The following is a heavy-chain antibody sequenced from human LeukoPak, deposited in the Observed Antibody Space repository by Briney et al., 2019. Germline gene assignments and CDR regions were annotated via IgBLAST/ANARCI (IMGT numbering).Heavy chain of an antibody. CDR3: ARDLGYGSGNDAFDI. D-gene: IGHD3-10*01. CDR1: GFTFSSYW. CDR2: IKQDGSEK. Sequence: QPGGSLRLSCAASGFTFSSYWMSWVRQAPGKGLEWVANIKQDGSEKYYVDSVKGRFTISRDNAKNSLYLQMNSLRAEDTAVYYCARDLGYGSGNDAFDIWGQGTMVAVSS. J-gene: IGHJ3*02. V-gene: IGHV3-7*01.